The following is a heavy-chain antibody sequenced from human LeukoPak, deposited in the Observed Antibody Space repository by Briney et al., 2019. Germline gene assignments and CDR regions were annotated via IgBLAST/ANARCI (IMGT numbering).Heavy chain of an antibody. J-gene: IGHJ4*02. CDR1: GFTFSSYG. CDR2: ITGSGGNT. V-gene: IGHV3-23*01. Sequence: GGSLRLSCAASGFTFSSYGIHWVRQAPGRGLEWVSAITGSGGNTYHADSLKGRFTISRDNSRNTLYLQMNSLRAEDMAIYYCTKGSSSSRPYYFDYWGQGALVTVSS. CDR3: TKGSSSSRPYYFDY. D-gene: IGHD6-6*01.